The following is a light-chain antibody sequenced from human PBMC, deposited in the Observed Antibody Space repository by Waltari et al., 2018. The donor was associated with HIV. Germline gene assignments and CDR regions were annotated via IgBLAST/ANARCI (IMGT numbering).Light chain of an antibody. Sequence: QSALTQPASVPGSPGQSNPLPCIGTSSDIGIYNVVSWYQQHPNIAPHLAIYEVSKRPSGVSARFAASKSGNTASLTISGLQADDEADYYCCSYAASSTSPMVFGTGTKVTVL. J-gene: IGLJ1*01. CDR2: EVS. CDR1: SSDIGIYNV. CDR3: CSYAASSTSPMV. V-gene: IGLV2-23*02.